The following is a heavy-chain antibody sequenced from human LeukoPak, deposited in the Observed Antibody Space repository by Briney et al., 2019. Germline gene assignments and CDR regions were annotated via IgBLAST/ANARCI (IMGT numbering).Heavy chain of an antibody. J-gene: IGHJ6*02. Sequence: GGSLRLSCAASGFTFSTYTINWVRQAPGKGLEWVAVIWYDGSNKYYADSVKGRFTISRDNSKNTLYLQMNSLRAEDTAVYYCAGGASPYYGMDVWGQGTTVTGSS. D-gene: IGHD3-16*01. V-gene: IGHV3-33*08. CDR2: IWYDGSNK. CDR3: AGGASPYYGMDV. CDR1: GFTFSTYT.